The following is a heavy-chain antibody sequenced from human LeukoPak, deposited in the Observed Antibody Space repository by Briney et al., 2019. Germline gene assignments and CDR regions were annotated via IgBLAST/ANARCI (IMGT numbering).Heavy chain of an antibody. CDR1: GYTFTSYD. D-gene: IGHD3-10*01. J-gene: IGHJ5*02. CDR3: ARGLRGVFYGSGISWFDP. Sequence: ASVTVSCKASGYTFTSYDINWVRQAPGQGVEWMGWMNPNRGNTGYAQKFEGRVNITRKTSISTAYMELSSLRSEDTAVYYCARGLRGVFYGSGISWFDPWGQGTLVTVSS. V-gene: IGHV1-8*01. CDR2: MNPNRGNT.